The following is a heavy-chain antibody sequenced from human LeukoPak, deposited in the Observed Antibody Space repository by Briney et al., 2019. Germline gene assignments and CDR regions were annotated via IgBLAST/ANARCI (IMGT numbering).Heavy chain of an antibody. J-gene: IGHJ4*02. D-gene: IGHD3-16*01. Sequence: SETLSLTCTVSGGSISSYYWSWIRQPPGKGLEWIGYIYYSGSTNYNPSLKSRVTISVDTSKNQFSLKLSSVTAADTAVYYCAADSFSGYFDYWGQGTLVTVSS. CDR3: AADSFSGYFDY. V-gene: IGHV4-59*01. CDR2: IYYSGST. CDR1: GGSISSYY.